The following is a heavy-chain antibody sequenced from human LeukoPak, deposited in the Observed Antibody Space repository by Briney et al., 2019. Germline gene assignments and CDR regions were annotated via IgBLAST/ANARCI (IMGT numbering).Heavy chain of an antibody. CDR2: ISSSSSTI. V-gene: IGHV3-48*04. J-gene: IGHJ4*02. CDR3: ARLGYCTITSCYRDFDY. CDR1: GFTFSSYS. D-gene: IGHD2-2*02. Sequence: GGSLRLPCAASGFTFSSYSMNWVRQAPGKGLEWVSYISSSSSTIYYADSVEGRFTISRDNDKNSLYLQMNSLRAEDTAVYYCARLGYCTITSCYRDFDYWGQGTLVTVSS.